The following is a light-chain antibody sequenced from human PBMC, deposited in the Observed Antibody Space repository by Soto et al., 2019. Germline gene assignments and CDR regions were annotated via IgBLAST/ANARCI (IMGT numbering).Light chain of an antibody. CDR3: QQSYSTPPYT. Sequence: DLQMTQSPSSLSASVGDRVTITCGASQSIRGYLNWYQQKPGRGPKLLIYAASSVQSGVPSRFSCSGSGTEFTLTINSLQPEDFATYYCQQSYSTPPYTFGQGTKLEIK. V-gene: IGKV1-39*01. CDR2: AAS. J-gene: IGKJ2*01. CDR1: QSIRGY.